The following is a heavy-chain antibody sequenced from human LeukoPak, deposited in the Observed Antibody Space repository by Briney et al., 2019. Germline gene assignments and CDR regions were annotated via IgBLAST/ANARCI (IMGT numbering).Heavy chain of an antibody. CDR2: IYYSGST. V-gene: IGHV4-59*01. Sequence: PSETLSLTCTVSGGSISSYYWSWIRQPPGKGLEWIGYIYYSGSTNYNPSLKSRVTISVDTSKNQFSLKLSSVTAADTAVYYCARGEYDILTGYYDGGYYYMDVWGKGTTVTISS. J-gene: IGHJ6*03. D-gene: IGHD3-9*01. CDR1: GGSISSYY. CDR3: ARGEYDILTGYYDGGYYYMDV.